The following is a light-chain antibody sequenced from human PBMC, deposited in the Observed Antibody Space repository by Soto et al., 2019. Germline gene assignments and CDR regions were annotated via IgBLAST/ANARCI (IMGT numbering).Light chain of an antibody. CDR1: QSINTW. CDR3: QQYETDRYT. V-gene: IGKV1-5*01. Sequence: DIQMTQSPSTLSASVGDRVTITCRASQSINTWLAWYQQQPGKAPKLLIYGASSLQSGVPLRFSGSGSGTEFTLTISSLQPDDFATYYCQQYETDRYTFGQGTKLEIK. J-gene: IGKJ2*01. CDR2: GAS.